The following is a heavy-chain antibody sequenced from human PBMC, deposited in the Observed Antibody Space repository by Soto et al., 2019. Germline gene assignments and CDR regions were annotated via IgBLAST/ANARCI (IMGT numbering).Heavy chain of an antibody. V-gene: IGHV1-46*01. Sequence: QVQVAQSGAEVKRPGASVKVSCKASGYSFSNFYIHWVRQGPGQGLEWMGIINPSGGSTAYAQKFLGRVTMTRATSTSTVYMEVSSLGSEDTAVYSCARADYYGSSGYHLDYWGQGTLVTVSS. J-gene: IGHJ4*02. D-gene: IGHD3-22*01. CDR3: ARADYYGSSGYHLDY. CDR1: GYSFSNFY. CDR2: INPSGGST.